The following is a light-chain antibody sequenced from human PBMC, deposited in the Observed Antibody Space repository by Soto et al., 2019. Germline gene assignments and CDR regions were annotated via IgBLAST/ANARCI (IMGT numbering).Light chain of an antibody. V-gene: IGLV2-14*01. CDR1: SNDVGGYNY. Sequence: ALTQPASVSGSPGQSITISCTGASNDVGGYNYVSWYQQHPGKAPKLMICDVSNRPSGVSNRFSGSKSGNTASLTISGLQAEDEADYYCSSYTSSSTVVFGGGTKLTVL. CDR3: SSYTSSSTVV. J-gene: IGLJ2*01. CDR2: DVS.